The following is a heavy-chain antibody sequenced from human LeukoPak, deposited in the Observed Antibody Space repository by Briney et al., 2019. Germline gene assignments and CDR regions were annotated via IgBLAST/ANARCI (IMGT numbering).Heavy chain of an antibody. V-gene: IGHV4-39*07. CDR3: ARTSSSGLVGGYYFDY. CDR2: IYYSGST. CDR1: GGSISSNSYL. J-gene: IGHJ4*02. Sequence: SETLSLTCTVSGGSISSNSYLWGWIRQPPGKGLEWIGSIYYSGSTYYNPSLKSRVTISVDTSKNQFSLKLSSVTAADTAVYYCARTSSSGLVGGYYFDYWGQGTLVTVSS. D-gene: IGHD6-19*01.